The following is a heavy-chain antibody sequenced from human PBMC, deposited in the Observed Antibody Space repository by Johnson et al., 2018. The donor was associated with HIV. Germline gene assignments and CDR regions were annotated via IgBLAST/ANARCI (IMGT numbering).Heavy chain of an antibody. CDR3: ASEVRGVLDI. CDR1: GFTFSDAW. J-gene: IGHJ3*02. D-gene: IGHD3-10*01. V-gene: IGHV3-15*01. CDR2: VKSKTDGGTT. Sequence: VQLVESGGGLVQPGGSLRLSCAASGFTFSDAWMNWVRQAPGKELEWVGRVKSKTDGGTTDYAAPVKGRFTISRDNSKNTLYLQMNSLRVEDTAVYYCASEVRGVLDIWGQGTMVTVSS.